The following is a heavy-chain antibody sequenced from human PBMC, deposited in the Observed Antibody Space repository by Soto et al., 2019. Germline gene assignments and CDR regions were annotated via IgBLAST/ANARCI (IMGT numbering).Heavy chain of an antibody. J-gene: IGHJ5*02. Sequence: GESLKISCAASGFTFSSYDMHWVRQVTGKGLEWVSAITIAGDTYYADSVKGRFTISRENGKNSLYLQMHSLRAGDTAVYYCVRGESKVVAESHRYNWLDPWGQGILVTVSS. CDR3: VRGESKVVAESHRYNWLDP. CDR1: GFTFSSYD. V-gene: IGHV3-13*01. D-gene: IGHD6-19*01. CDR2: ITIAGDT.